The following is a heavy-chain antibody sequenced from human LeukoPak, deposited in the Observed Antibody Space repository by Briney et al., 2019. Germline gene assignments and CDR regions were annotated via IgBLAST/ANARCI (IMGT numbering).Heavy chain of an antibody. J-gene: IGHJ4*02. CDR1: GFTFSSYA. V-gene: IGHV3-23*01. D-gene: IGHD1-26*01. CDR3: AKDKWELLLGAFFDY. Sequence: QSGGSLRLSCAASGFTFSSYAMSWVRQAPGKGLEWASAISGSGGSTYYADSVKGRFTISRDNSKNTLYLQMNSLRAEDTAVYYCAKDKWELLLGAFFDYWGQGTLVTVSS. CDR2: ISGSGGST.